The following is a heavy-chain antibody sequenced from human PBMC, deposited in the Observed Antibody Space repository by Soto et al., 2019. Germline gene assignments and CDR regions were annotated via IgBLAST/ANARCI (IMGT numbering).Heavy chain of an antibody. CDR3: ARFQFAAAAPFFDY. V-gene: IGHV4-34*01. J-gene: IGHJ4*02. CDR1: GGSFSGYY. CDR2: INHSGST. Sequence: SETLSLTCAVYGGSFSGYYWSWIRQPPGKGLEWIGEINHSGSTNYNPSLKSRVTISVDTSKNQFSLKLSSVTAADTAVYYCARFQFAAAAPFFDYWGQGTLVTVSS. D-gene: IGHD6-13*01.